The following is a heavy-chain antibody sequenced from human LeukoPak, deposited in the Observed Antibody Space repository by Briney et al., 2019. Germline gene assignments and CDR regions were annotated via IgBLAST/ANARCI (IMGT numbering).Heavy chain of an antibody. J-gene: IGHJ4*02. CDR3: AKEMSVIGLPCFDF. CDR2: ISDSGAGK. Sequence: GGSLRLSCAASGVTFNSYAMSCGPRAPGEGVGRGSGISDSGAGKYYADSVKGHFTISRDNSKNTLYLQLSTLRVEDTAIYYCAKEMSVIGLPCFDFWGQGTPVTVST. CDR1: GVTFNSYA. V-gene: IGHV3-23*01. D-gene: IGHD4-11*01.